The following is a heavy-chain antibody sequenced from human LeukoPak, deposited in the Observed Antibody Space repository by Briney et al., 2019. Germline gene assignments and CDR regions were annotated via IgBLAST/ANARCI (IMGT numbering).Heavy chain of an antibody. V-gene: IGHV1-24*01. CDR1: GYTLTELS. J-gene: IGHJ4*02. D-gene: IGHD3-22*01. CDR3: ATNFRALLDYYDSSGYPGTYFDY. CDR2: FDPVDGET. Sequence: ASVKVSCTVSGYTLTELSMHWVRQAPGRGLEWMGGFDPVDGETIYAQKFQGRVTMTEDTSTDTAYMELSSLRSEDTAVYYCATNFRALLDYYDSSGYPGTYFDYWGQGTLVTVSS.